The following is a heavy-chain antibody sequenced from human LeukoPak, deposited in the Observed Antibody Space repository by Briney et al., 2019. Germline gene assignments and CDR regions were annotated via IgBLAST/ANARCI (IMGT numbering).Heavy chain of an antibody. D-gene: IGHD3/OR15-3a*01. J-gene: IGHJ4*02. CDR3: ASGRHDFLH. CDR2: INLDGTEQ. CDR1: GFVFSTYW. V-gene: IGHV3-7*01. Sequence: GGSLRLSCAASGFVFSTYWMTWVRQAPGKGLEWVANINLDGTEQHYVDSSLKGRFTISRNNAKNSLYLQMTSLRVEDTAVYYCASGRHDFLHWGQGTLVTVSS.